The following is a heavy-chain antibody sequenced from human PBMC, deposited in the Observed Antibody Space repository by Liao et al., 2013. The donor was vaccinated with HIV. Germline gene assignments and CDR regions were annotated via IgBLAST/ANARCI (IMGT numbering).Heavy chain of an antibody. CDR2: IYTSGST. J-gene: IGHJ4*02. Sequence: QVELQESGPGLVKPSQTLSLSCTVSGASIRSGSYYWSWIRQPAGKGLEWIGRIYTSGSTNYNPSLKSRVTISLDTSKNQFSLRLNSVTAADTAVYYCAREGREMGTIGVIEYWGQGTLVTVSS. D-gene: IGHD5-24*01. V-gene: IGHV4-61*02. CDR3: AREGREMGTIGVIEY. CDR1: GASIRSGSYY.